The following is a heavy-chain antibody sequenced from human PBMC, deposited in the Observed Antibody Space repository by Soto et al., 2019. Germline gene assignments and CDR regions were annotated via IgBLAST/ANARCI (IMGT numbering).Heavy chain of an antibody. D-gene: IGHD3-22*01. V-gene: IGHV4-39*01. CDR3: ARGYDYGITMIVGPDDDAFDI. J-gene: IGHJ3*02. Sequence: PSETLSLTCTVSGGTISSSSYSWGWIRQPPGKGLEWIGTVYYSGSTNYNPSLKSRVTISVDTSKNQFSLKLDSVTAADTAVYYCARGYDYGITMIVGPDDDAFDIWGQGTMVTVSS. CDR2: VYYSGST. CDR1: GGTISSSSYS.